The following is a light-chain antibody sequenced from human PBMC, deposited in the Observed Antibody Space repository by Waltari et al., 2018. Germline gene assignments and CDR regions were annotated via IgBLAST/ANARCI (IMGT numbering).Light chain of an antibody. V-gene: IGKV3-20*01. J-gene: IGKJ4*01. Sequence: EIVLTQSPGTLSLSPGERATLSCRASQSVTSISLSWYQQKLGQAPRLRIYGTSSRATGTPDRFSGSGSGTDFTLTISRLEPEDVAVYYCQQYDGEVVTFGGGTKVEI. CDR2: GTS. CDR3: QQYDGEVVT. CDR1: QSVTSIS.